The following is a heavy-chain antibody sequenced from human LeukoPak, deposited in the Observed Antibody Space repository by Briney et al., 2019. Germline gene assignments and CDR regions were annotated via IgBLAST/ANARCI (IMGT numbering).Heavy chain of an antibody. CDR3: ARGRSQYYDFWSGRYGLDY. J-gene: IGHJ4*02. CDR1: GGIFSSYA. D-gene: IGHD3-3*01. Sequence: SVKVSCKASGGIFSSYAISWVRQAPGQGLEWMGGIIPIFGTANYAQKFEGRVTITADESTSTAYMELSSLRSEDTAVYYCARGRSQYYDFWSGRYGLDYWGQGTLVTVSS. V-gene: IGHV1-69*13. CDR2: IIPIFGTA.